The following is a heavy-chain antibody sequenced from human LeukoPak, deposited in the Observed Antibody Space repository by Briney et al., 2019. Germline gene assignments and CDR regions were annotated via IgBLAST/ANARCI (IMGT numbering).Heavy chain of an antibody. CDR2: ISSSGSTI. CDR3: ARDRRHRYYYYMDV. V-gene: IGHV3-48*03. J-gene: IGHJ6*03. CDR1: GFTFSSYE. Sequence: GGSLRLSCAASGFTFSSYEMNWVRQAPGKGLEWVSYISSSGSTIYYADSVKGRFTISRDNAKNSLYLQMNSLRAEDTAVYYCARDRRHRYYYYMDVWGKGTTVTISS.